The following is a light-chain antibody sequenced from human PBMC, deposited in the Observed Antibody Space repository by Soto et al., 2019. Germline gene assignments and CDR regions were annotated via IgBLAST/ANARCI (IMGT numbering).Light chain of an antibody. J-gene: IGKJ4*01. CDR3: QQHINWPLT. CDR1: QSVSSSY. V-gene: IGKV3D-20*02. Sequence: EIVLTQSPGTLSLSPGERATLSCRASQSVSSSYLAWYQQKPGQAPRLLICGASSRATGIPDRFSGSGSGADFTLTISSLEPGDFALYYCQQHINWPLTFGGGTKVDIK. CDR2: GAS.